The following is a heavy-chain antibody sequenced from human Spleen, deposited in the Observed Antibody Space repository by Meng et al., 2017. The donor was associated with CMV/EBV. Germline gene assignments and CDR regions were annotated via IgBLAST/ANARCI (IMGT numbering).Heavy chain of an antibody. Sequence: QIQLLQSGPELRRPGASVKVFCKASGYKFDIYAITWVRQAPGQGLEWVGWVSGENGETNYGQKFQDRVTVTADTLTKTAYMEMRSLRSDDSAMYYCARAGAAVTTNFDFWGQGTLVTVSS. D-gene: IGHD4-17*01. CDR2: VSGENGET. CDR1: GYKFDIYA. V-gene: IGHV1-18*01. J-gene: IGHJ4*02. CDR3: ARAGAAVTTNFDF.